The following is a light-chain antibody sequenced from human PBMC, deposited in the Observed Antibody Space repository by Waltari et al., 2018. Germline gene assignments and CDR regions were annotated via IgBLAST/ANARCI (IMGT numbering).Light chain of an antibody. J-gene: IGKJ5*01. Sequence: EIVLTQSPATLSLSPGERATLACRATQSVSRYLAWYQQKPGQAPRLLIYDASSRATGIPARFSGSGSGTDFTLTISSREPEDVAVYYCQQRSNWPSITFGQGTRLEIK. CDR2: DAS. CDR1: QSVSRY. V-gene: IGKV3-11*01. CDR3: QQRSNWPSIT.